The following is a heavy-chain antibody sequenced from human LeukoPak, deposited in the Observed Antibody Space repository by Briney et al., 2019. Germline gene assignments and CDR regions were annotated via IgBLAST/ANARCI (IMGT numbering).Heavy chain of an antibody. V-gene: IGHV3-30-3*01. Sequence: GRSLRLPCAASGFTFSSYAMHWVRQAPGKGLEWVAVISYDGSNKYYADSVKGRFTISRDNSKNTLYLQMNSLRAEDTAVYYCARDMSPYGGNRYYYYYGMDVWGQGTTVTVSS. CDR3: ARDMSPYGGNRYYYYYGMDV. CDR2: ISYDGSNK. J-gene: IGHJ6*02. D-gene: IGHD4-23*01. CDR1: GFTFSSYA.